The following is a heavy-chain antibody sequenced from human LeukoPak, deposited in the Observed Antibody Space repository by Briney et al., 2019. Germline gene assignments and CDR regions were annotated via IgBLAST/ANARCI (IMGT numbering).Heavy chain of an antibody. V-gene: IGHV5-51*01. CDR1: GYSFTSYW. Sequence: GESLKFSCKGSGYSFTSYWIGWVRQMPGKGLEWMGNIHPGDSDTRYSPSFQGQVTISADRSISPAYLQRSSLKASDTALYYRASRVYDILTGYYGSVAFDIWGQGTMVTVSS. D-gene: IGHD3-9*01. CDR2: IHPGDSDT. J-gene: IGHJ3*02. CDR3: ASRVYDILTGYYGSVAFDI.